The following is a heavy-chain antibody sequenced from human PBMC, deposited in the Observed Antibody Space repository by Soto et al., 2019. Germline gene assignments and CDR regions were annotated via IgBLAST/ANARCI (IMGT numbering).Heavy chain of an antibody. J-gene: IGHJ4*02. CDR3: ARDKITGVFDY. D-gene: IGHD2-8*02. Sequence: QVQLQQWGAGLLKPSETLSLTCAVYGGSFSGYYWTWIRQPPGTGLVWIGEINHSGSTNYNPSLKSRVTISVDTSKNQFSLKLTSVTAADTAVYYCARDKITGVFDYWGQGTLVTVSS. CDR2: INHSGST. CDR1: GGSFSGYY. V-gene: IGHV4-34*01.